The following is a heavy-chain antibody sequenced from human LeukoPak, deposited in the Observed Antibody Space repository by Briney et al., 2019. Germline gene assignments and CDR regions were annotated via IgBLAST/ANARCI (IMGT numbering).Heavy chain of an antibody. V-gene: IGHV3-11*01. CDR3: ATLHFYAMGV. Sequence: GGSLRLSCAASGLRFSDQYMIWIRQAPGKGLEWVSFISGSGANRFYADSMKGRFTISKDNTKNSLYLQMNSLRAEDTAIYYCATLHFYAMGVWGQGTTVTVSS. CDR2: ISGSGANR. J-gene: IGHJ6*02. CDR1: GLRFSDQY.